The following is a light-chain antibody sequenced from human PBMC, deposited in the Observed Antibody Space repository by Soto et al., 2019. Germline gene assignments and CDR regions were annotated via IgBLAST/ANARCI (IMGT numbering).Light chain of an antibody. CDR2: AVS. CDR1: NSDVGGYNL. J-gene: IGLJ3*02. Sequence: QSALTQPRSVSGSPGQSVSMSCTGTNSDVGGYNLVSWYQQLPGKAPKLIISAVSYRTSGVSDRFSGSKSGNTASLTISGLQAEDEADYYCCSYTATDAWVFGGGTKVTVL. V-gene: IGLV2-11*01. CDR3: CSYTATDAWV.